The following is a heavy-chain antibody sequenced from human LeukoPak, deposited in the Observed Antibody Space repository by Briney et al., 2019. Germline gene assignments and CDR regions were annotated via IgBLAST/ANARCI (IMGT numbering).Heavy chain of an antibody. J-gene: IGHJ6*02. CDR1: GFTFDDYA. CDR2: ISWNSGSI. CDR3: AKEAAAGTT. D-gene: IGHD6-13*01. Sequence: GGSLRLSCAASGFTFDDYAMHWVRQAPGKGLEWVSGISWNSGSIGYADSVKGRFTISRDNAKNSLYLQMNSLRAEDTALYYCAKEAAAGTTWGQGTTVTVSS. V-gene: IGHV3-9*01.